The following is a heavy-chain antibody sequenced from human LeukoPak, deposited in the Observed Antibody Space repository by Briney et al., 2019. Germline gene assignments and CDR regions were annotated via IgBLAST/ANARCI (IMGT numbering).Heavy chain of an antibody. CDR2: INPNSGGT. J-gene: IGHJ4*02. Sequence: ASVKVSCKASGYIFTDYHLHWVRQAPGQGLEWMGWINPNSGGTNYAQKFQGRVTMTRDASISTAYMELSRLRSDDTAVYYCARDQRYGSGSYYIREGDYWGQGTLVTVSS. CDR1: GYIFTDYH. V-gene: IGHV1-2*02. CDR3: ARDQRYGSGSYYIREGDY. D-gene: IGHD3-10*01.